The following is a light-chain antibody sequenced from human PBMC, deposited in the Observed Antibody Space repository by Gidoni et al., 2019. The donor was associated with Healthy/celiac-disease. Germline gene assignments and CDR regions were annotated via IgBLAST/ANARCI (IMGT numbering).Light chain of an antibody. CDR1: SGHSSYI. J-gene: IGLJ2*01. CDR3: ETWDSNIVV. CDR2: LEGSGSY. Sequence: QPVLTQSSSASASLGSSVKLTCTLRSGHSSYIIAWHQQQPGKAPRYLMKLEGSGSYNKGSGVPDRFSGSSSGADRYLTISNLQSEDEADYYCETWDSNIVVFGGGTKLTVL. V-gene: IGLV4-60*03.